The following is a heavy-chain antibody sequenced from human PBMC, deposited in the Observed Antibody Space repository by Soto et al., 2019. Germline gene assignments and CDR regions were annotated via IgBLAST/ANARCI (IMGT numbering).Heavy chain of an antibody. CDR1: GVSVNSGDYY. D-gene: IGHD4-4*01. Sequence: SETLSLTCTVSGVSVNSGDYYWSWIRQPPGKGLEWIGYFYYSGITNYNPSLKSRVTISADTSKNQFSLKLRSVTAADAAVYYCARVSVAFPATTHHFDLSGPGNPVT. V-gene: IGHV4-61*08. J-gene: IGHJ4*02. CDR2: FYYSGIT. CDR3: ARVSVAFPATTHHFDL.